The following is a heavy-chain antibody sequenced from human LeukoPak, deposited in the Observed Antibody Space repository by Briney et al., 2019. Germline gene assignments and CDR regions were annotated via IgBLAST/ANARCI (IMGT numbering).Heavy chain of an antibody. Sequence: SETLSLTCTVSGGSISSYYWSWIRQPPGKGLEWIGYIYHSGSTNYNPSLKSRVTISVDTSKNQFSLKLSSVTAADTAVYYCARGGGYASAIGYWGQGALVTVSS. CDR2: IYHSGST. V-gene: IGHV4-59*01. J-gene: IGHJ4*02. CDR3: ARGGGYASAIGY. D-gene: IGHD5-12*01. CDR1: GGSISSYY.